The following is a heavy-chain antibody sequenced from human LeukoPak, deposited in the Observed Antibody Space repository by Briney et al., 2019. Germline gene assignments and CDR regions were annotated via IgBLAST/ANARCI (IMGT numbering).Heavy chain of an antibody. J-gene: IGHJ4*02. CDR1: GLTFSSYE. CDR3: ARDPPDY. Sequence: PGGSLRLSCAVSGLTFSSYEMNWVRQAPGKGLEWVSYILNSGTTTYYADSVKGRFTISRDNAKNSLYLQMNSLRAEDTGVYYCARDPPDYWGQGILVTVSS. CDR2: ILNSGTTT. V-gene: IGHV3-48*03.